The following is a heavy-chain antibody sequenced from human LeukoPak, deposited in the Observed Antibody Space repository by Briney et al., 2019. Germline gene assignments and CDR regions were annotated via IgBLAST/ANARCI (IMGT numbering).Heavy chain of an antibody. Sequence: SETLSLTCTVSDDSISDYYRGWIRQPPGKGLEWIGYFHNSGTSTYNPSLKSRVTISVDTSKSQFSLKLSSVTAADTAVYYCASGIAADLYWGQGTLVTVSS. CDR2: FHNSGTS. V-gene: IGHV4-59*08. J-gene: IGHJ4*02. CDR3: ASGIAADLY. D-gene: IGHD6-13*01. CDR1: DDSISDYY.